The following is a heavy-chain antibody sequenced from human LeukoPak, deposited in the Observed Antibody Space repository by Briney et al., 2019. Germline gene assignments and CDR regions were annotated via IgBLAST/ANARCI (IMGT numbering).Heavy chain of an antibody. CDR3: AKTVVVTANTRPFDI. CDR2: ISGRGVNT. CDR1: KFTFSTFS. V-gene: IGHV3-23*01. J-gene: IGHJ3*02. D-gene: IGHD2-21*02. Sequence: PGGSLRLSCAASKFTFSTFSMSWVRQAPGRGLEWVSGISGRGVNTYYADSVKGRFTISRDNSKNTVFLQMNSLRAEDTALYYCAKTVVVTANTRPFDIWGQGTMVTVSS.